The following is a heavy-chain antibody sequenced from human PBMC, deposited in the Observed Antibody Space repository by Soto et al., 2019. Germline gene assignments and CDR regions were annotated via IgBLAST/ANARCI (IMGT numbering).Heavy chain of an antibody. Sequence: GGSLRLSCAASGFTFSAYWMNWVRQAPGKGLVWVSRINNDGSSTNYADSVKGRFTIPRDNTKNTLYLQMNSLRAEDTAVYYCAFVGTTGKVYWGQGTLVTVSS. CDR1: GFTFSAYW. V-gene: IGHV3-74*01. CDR3: AFVGTTGKVY. D-gene: IGHD1-26*01. J-gene: IGHJ4*02. CDR2: INNDGSST.